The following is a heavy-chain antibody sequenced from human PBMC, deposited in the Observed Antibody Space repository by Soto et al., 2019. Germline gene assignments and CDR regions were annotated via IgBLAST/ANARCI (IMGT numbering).Heavy chain of an antibody. Sequence: ASVKVSCKASGYTFTSYYMHWVRQAPGQGLEWMGIINPSGGSTSYAQKFQGRVTMTRDTSTSTVYMELSSLRSEDTAVYYCAREGLYYYDSSCYWAPEAFDIWGQGTMVTVSS. CDR1: GYTFTSYY. J-gene: IGHJ3*02. CDR3: AREGLYYYDSSCYWAPEAFDI. D-gene: IGHD3-22*01. CDR2: INPSGGST. V-gene: IGHV1-46*01.